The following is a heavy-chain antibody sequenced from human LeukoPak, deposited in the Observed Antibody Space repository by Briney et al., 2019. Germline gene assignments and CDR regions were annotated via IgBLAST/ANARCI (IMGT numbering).Heavy chain of an antibody. J-gene: IGHJ4*02. CDR2: IKSKTDGGTT. Sequence: GGSLRLSCAASGFTFSNAWMSWVRQAPGKGREWVGGIKSKTDGGTTDYAAPVKGRFTISRDDSKNTLYLQMNSLKTEDTAVYYCTTDPKWLRFLGDTLDYWGQGTLVTVSS. D-gene: IGHD5-12*01. CDR3: TTDPKWLRFLGDTLDY. V-gene: IGHV3-15*01. CDR1: GFTFSNAW.